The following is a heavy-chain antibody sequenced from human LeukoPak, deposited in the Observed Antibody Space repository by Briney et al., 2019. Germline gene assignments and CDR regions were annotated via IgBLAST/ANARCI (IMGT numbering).Heavy chain of an antibody. D-gene: IGHD3-16*01. J-gene: IGHJ4*02. Sequence: GGSLRLSCAASGFTFSSYAMSWVRQAPGKGLEWVSAISGSGGSTYYADSVKGRFTISRDNSKNTLYLQMNSLRAEDTAVYYCAKARRMITFGGAFDYWGQGTLVTVSS. V-gene: IGHV3-23*01. CDR1: GFTFSSYA. CDR2: ISGSGGST. CDR3: AKARRMITFGGAFDY.